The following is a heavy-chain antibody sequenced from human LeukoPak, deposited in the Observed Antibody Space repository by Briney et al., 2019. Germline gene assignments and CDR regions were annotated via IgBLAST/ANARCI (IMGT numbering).Heavy chain of an antibody. CDR1: GYTFTGYY. J-gene: IGHJ4*02. Sequence: GASVKVSCKASGYTFTGYYMHWVRQAPGQGLEWMGWINPNSGGTNYAQKFQGWVTMTRDTSISTAYMELSRLRSDDTAVYYCARAYSGSYVGFDYWGQGTPVTASS. V-gene: IGHV1-2*04. CDR3: ARAYSGSYVGFDY. D-gene: IGHD1-26*01. CDR2: INPNSGGT.